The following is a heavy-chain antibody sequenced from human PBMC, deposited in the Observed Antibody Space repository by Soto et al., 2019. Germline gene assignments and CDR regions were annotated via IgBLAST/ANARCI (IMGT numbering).Heavy chain of an antibody. CDR3: AKDEMLDYYDRAYYFDY. Sequence: GGSLRLSCAASGFTFSSYAMSWVRQAPGKGLEWVSAISGSGGSTYYADSVKGRFTISRDNSKNTLYLQMNSLRAEDTAVYYCAKDEMLDYYDRAYYFDYWGQGTLVTVSS. CDR1: GFTFSSYA. J-gene: IGHJ4*02. D-gene: IGHD3-22*01. V-gene: IGHV3-23*01. CDR2: ISGSGGST.